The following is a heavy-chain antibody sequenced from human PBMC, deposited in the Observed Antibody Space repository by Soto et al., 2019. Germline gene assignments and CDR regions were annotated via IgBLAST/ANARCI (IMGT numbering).Heavy chain of an antibody. CDR3: AKDIGPYYGGNSDYYYYGMDV. D-gene: IGHD4-17*01. CDR1: GFTFDDYT. CDR2: ISWDGGST. V-gene: IGHV3-43*01. J-gene: IGHJ6*04. Sequence: EVQLVESGGVVVQPGGSLRLSCAASGFTFDDYTMHWVRQAPGKGLEWVSLISWDGGSTYYADSVKGRFTISRDNSKNSLYLQMNSLRTEDTALYYCAKDIGPYYGGNSDYYYYGMDVWGKGTTVTVSS.